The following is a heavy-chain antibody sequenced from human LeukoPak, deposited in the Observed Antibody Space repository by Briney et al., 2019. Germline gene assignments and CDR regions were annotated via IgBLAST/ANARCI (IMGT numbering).Heavy chain of an antibody. CDR1: GFTFNNYA. V-gene: IGHV3-23*01. Sequence: PGGSLRLSCAASGFTFNNYAMSWVRQAPGKGLEWLLAISGSGGSTSYADSVKGRFTISTDNSKNTLYLQMSSLRAEDTALYYCAKDILVSSGWYGVFDYWGQGTLVTVSS. CDR3: AKDILVSSGWYGVFDY. J-gene: IGHJ4*02. CDR2: ISGSGGST. D-gene: IGHD6-19*01.